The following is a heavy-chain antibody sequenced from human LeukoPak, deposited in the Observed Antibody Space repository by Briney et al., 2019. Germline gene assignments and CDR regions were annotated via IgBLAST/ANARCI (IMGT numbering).Heavy chain of an antibody. Sequence: QPGGSLRLSCAASGFTFSSYAMHWVRQAPGKGLEWVAVISYDGSNKYYADSVKGRFTISRDNSKNTLYLQMNSLRSEDTAVYYCARGEPKGYFDWLSSSGGITHFDYWGQGTLVTVSS. D-gene: IGHD3-9*01. CDR1: GFTFSSYA. V-gene: IGHV3-30-3*01. CDR3: ARGEPKGYFDWLSSSGGITHFDY. J-gene: IGHJ4*02. CDR2: ISYDGSNK.